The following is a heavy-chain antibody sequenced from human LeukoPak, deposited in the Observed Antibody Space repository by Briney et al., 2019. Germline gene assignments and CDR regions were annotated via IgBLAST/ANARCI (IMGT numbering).Heavy chain of an antibody. V-gene: IGHV3-20*04. D-gene: IGHD4-17*01. J-gene: IGHJ1*01. CDR1: GFTFDDYG. CDR3: ARGDGPTVTADYFQN. CDR2: INWNNGVT. Sequence: GGSLRLSCAASGFTFDDYGMGWVRQVPGRGLEWICGINWNNGVTGYADSVKGRFNISRDNAKNSLFLQMNSLRDEDTAFYYCARGDGPTVTADYFQNWGQGTLVTVS.